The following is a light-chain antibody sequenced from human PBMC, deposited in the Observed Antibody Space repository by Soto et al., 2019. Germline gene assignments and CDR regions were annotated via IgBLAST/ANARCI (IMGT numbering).Light chain of an antibody. CDR2: DAS. J-gene: IGKJ4*01. Sequence: EIALTQSPATLSLSPGERATLSCRASQSVSSYLAWYQQKPGQPPRLLIYDASNRATGVPARFTASGSGTDFTLTSSRLETEDFALYYGQQRSNSPMTFGGGNKVEIK. V-gene: IGKV3-11*01. CDR1: QSVSSY. CDR3: QQRSNSPMT.